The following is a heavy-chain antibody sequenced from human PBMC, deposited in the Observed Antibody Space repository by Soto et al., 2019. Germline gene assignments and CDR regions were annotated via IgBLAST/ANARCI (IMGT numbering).Heavy chain of an antibody. CDR3: ARDRGDCSGGSCYYPRYYYYYYMDV. D-gene: IGHD2-15*01. Sequence: QVPLQQWGAGLLKPSETLSLTCAVYGGSFSGYYWSWIRQPPGKGLEWIGEINHSGSTNYNPSLKSRVTISVDTSKNQFSLKLSSVTAADTAVYYCARDRGDCSGGSCYYPRYYYYYYMDVWGKGTTVTVSS. V-gene: IGHV4-34*01. CDR2: INHSGST. J-gene: IGHJ6*03. CDR1: GGSFSGYY.